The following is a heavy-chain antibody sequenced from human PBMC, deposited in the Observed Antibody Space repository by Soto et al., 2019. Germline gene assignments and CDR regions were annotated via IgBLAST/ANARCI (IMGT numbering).Heavy chain of an antibody. CDR3: ARSVAAYCGGDCYPHFDY. CDR1: GYSFTSYW. J-gene: IGHJ4*02. D-gene: IGHD2-21*02. CDR2: IYPGDSDT. Sequence: GESLKISCQGSGYSFTSYWIGWVRQMPGKGLEWMGIIYPGDSDTRYSPSFQGQVTISADKSISTAYLQWSSLKASDTAMYYCARSVAAYCGGDCYPHFDYWGQGTLVTVSS. V-gene: IGHV5-51*01.